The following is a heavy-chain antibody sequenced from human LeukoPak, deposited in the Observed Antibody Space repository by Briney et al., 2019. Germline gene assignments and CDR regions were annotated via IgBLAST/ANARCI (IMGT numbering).Heavy chain of an antibody. CDR2: MNPNSGNT. CDR3: ARGLTTEYSSSSLDFDY. Sequence: GASVKVSCKASGYTFTSYDVNWVRQATGQGLEWMGWMNPNSGNTGYAQKFQGRVTMTRNTSISTAYMELSSLRSEDMAVYYCARGLTTEYSSSSLDFDYWGQGTLVTVSS. CDR1: GYTFTSYD. V-gene: IGHV1-8*01. D-gene: IGHD6-6*01. J-gene: IGHJ4*02.